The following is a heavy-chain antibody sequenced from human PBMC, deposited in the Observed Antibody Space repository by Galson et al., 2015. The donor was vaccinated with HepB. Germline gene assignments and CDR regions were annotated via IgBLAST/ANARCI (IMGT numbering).Heavy chain of an antibody. D-gene: IGHD1-1*01. CDR3: AKVRSLGTYPGDGFDA. CDR1: GFTFNNYG. CDR2: ISGRGTRT. Sequence: SLRLSCAASGFTFNNYGICWVRQSPGKGLEWVSGISGRGTRTYYADSVKGRFTISRDNSKSMLYLQMNSLRAEDTAVYYCAKVRSLGTYPGDGFDAWGQGTLVTVSS. J-gene: IGHJ5*02. V-gene: IGHV3-23*01.